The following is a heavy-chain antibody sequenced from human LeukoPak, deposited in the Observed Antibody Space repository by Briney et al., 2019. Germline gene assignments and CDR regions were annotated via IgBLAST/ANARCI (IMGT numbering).Heavy chain of an antibody. CDR2: INHSGST. V-gene: IGHV4-34*01. CDR3: ARGRGYGNSYYFDY. J-gene: IGHJ4*02. D-gene: IGHD5-12*01. CDR1: GGSFSGYY. Sequence: SETLSLTCAVYGGSFSGYYWSWIRHPPGKGLEWIGEINHSGSTNYNPSLKSRATISVDTSKNQFSLKLSSVTAADTAVYYCARGRGYGNSYYFDYWGQGTLVTVSS.